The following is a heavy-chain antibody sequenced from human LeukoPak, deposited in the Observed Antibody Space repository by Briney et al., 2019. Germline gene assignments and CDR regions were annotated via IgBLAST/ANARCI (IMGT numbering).Heavy chain of an antibody. J-gene: IGHJ4*02. Sequence: ASVKVSCKTSGYTFTNYGITWVRQAPGQGLEWMGWVSAYGDNTNYVQKIQGRVTMTTDTSTSTAYMELRSLRSDDTAVYYCARDCIGCHGFDSWGQGTLVTVSS. D-gene: IGHD2-15*01. CDR3: ARDCIGCHGFDS. CDR2: VSAYGDNT. CDR1: GYTFTNYG. V-gene: IGHV1-18*01.